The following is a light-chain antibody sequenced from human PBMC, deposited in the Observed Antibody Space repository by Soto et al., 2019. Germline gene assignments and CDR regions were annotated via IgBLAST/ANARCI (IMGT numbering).Light chain of an antibody. CDR1: SSNIGSNT. Sequence: QSVLTQPPSASGTPGQRVTISCSGSSSNIGSNTVNWYQQLPGTAPKLLIYTNNPRPSGVPDRFSGSKSGTSASLAISVLQSEDEADYYCAAWDVSLNGPVFGGGTELTVL. V-gene: IGLV1-44*01. CDR3: AAWDVSLNGPV. J-gene: IGLJ2*01. CDR2: TNN.